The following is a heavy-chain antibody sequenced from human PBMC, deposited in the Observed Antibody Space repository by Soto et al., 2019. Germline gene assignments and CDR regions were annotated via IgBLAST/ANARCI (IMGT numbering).Heavy chain of an antibody. Sequence: HPGGSLRLSCAASGFTFSSDAMSWVRQAPGKGLEWVSAISGSGGSTYYADSVKGRFTISRDNAKNSLYLQMNSLRAEDTAVYYCARDRPDEYCGGDCYSDFPVNDYWGQGTLVTVSS. CDR3: ARDRPDEYCGGDCYSDFPVNDY. CDR1: GFTFSSDA. D-gene: IGHD2-21*01. V-gene: IGHV3-23*01. J-gene: IGHJ4*02. CDR2: ISGSGGST.